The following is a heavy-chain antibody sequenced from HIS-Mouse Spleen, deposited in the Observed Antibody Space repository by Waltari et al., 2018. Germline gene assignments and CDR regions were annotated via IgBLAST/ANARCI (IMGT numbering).Heavy chain of an antibody. Sequence: QVQLQESGPGLVKPSETLSLTCTVSGGSISSYYWSWIRQPPGKGLEWIGYYSGSTNYNPDLRSRVTISVDTSKNQFSLKLSAVTAADTAVYYCARASRDLLLPRYFDLWGRGTLVTVSS. CDR2: YYSGST. J-gene: IGHJ2*01. V-gene: IGHV4-59*01. CDR1: GGSISSYY. CDR3: ARASRDLLLPRYFDL.